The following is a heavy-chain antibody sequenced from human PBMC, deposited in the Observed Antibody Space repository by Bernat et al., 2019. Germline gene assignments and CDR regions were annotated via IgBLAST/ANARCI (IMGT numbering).Heavy chain of an antibody. CDR2: IFYSGTT. Sequence: QLQLQESGPGLVKPSETLSLTCAVSGASISSSNYYWGWIRQPPGKGLEWIGSIFYSGTTYYSPSLKSRVTISVDTSKNQFSLKLSSVTAADTAVYYCAKEMAIVGVATPDYWGQGTLVTVSS. J-gene: IGHJ4*02. V-gene: IGHV4-39*02. CDR3: AKEMAIVGVATPDY. CDR1: GASISSSNYY. D-gene: IGHD3-3*01.